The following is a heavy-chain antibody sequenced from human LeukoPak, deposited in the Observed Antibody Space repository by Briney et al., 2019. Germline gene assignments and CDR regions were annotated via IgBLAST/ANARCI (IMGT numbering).Heavy chain of an antibody. CDR3: ARVKWYSSSWSGSYYYMDV. CDR2: ISAYNGNT. D-gene: IGHD6-13*01. Sequence: ASVKVSCKASGYTFTSYGISWVRQAPGQGLEWMGWISAYNGNTNYAQKLQGRVTMTTDTSTSTAYMELRSLRSDDTAVYYCARVKWYSSSWSGSYYYMDVWGKGTTVTVSS. V-gene: IGHV1-18*01. CDR1: GYTFTSYG. J-gene: IGHJ6*03.